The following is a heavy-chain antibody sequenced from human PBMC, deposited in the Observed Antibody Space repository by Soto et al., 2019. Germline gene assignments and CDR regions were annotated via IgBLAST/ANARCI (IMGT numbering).Heavy chain of an antibody. D-gene: IGHD5-12*01. CDR1: GDSFNDYY. CDR2: INPNGGVT. CDR3: ARESGGATATLDYYYFYMDV. V-gene: IGHV1-2*04. Sequence: QVQLVQSGAEVRKPGASVTVSCRSSGDSFNDYYIHWVRQAPGQGFEWMGWINPNGGVTKYAQKFQGWVSRSRDTSIRTVYMQLSTLRSDDTAFYYCARESGGATATLDYYYFYMDVWGTGNTVTVSS. J-gene: IGHJ6*03.